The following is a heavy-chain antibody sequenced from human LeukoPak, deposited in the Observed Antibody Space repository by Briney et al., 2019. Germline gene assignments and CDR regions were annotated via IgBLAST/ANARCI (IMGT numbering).Heavy chain of an antibody. Sequence: GGSLRLSCAASGFTFSSHAMHWVRQVPGKGLEWISLISYDGSNKYYADSIKGRFTISRDNSKKTLYLQMNSLRSEDTAVYYCAKDQGLFVRALRAVMDSWGQGALVTVSS. CDR1: GFTFSSHA. D-gene: IGHD3-10*01. CDR3: AKDQGLFVRALRAVMDS. CDR2: ISYDGSNK. V-gene: IGHV3-30*04. J-gene: IGHJ4*02.